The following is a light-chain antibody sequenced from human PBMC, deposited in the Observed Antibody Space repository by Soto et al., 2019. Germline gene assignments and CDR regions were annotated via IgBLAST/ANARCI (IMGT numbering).Light chain of an antibody. J-gene: IGLJ2*01. Sequence: QSALTQPASVSGSPGQSITISCTGTSSDVGGYHYVSWYQQHPGKAPKLMIYDVNNRPSGVSNRFSGSKFGNTASLTIAGLQTEDEADYYCSSFTSSSPVVFGGGTKLTVL. V-gene: IGLV2-14*01. CDR2: DVN. CDR1: SSDVGGYHY. CDR3: SSFTSSSPVV.